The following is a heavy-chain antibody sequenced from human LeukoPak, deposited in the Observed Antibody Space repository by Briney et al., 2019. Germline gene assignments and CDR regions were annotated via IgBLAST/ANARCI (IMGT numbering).Heavy chain of an antibody. CDR3: AKATGYLL. D-gene: IGHD1-14*01. CDR1: GFTFSSYA. J-gene: IGHJ4*02. CDR2: ISNSGGTT. V-gene: IGHV3-23*01. Sequence: GGSLRLSCAVSGFTFSSYAMSWVRQAPGKGLEWVSTISNSGGTTCYADSVKGRFTISRDDSENTLYLQMNSLRAEDTAVYYCAKATGYLLWGQGTLVTVSS.